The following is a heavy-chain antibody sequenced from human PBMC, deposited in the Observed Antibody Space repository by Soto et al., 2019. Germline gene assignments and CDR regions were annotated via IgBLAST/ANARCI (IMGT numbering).Heavy chain of an antibody. Sequence: ASVKVSCKASGGTFSSYTISWVRQAPGQGLEWMGRIIPILGIANYAQKFQGRVTITADKSTSTAYMELSSLRSEDTAVYYCATLGYCSSTSCSSIDYWGQGTLVTVSS. D-gene: IGHD2-2*01. V-gene: IGHV1-69*02. J-gene: IGHJ4*02. CDR1: GGTFSSYT. CDR3: ATLGYCSSTSCSSIDY. CDR2: IIPILGIA.